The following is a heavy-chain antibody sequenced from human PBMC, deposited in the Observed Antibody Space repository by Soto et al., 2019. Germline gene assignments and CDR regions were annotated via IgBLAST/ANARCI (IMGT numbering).Heavy chain of an antibody. CDR1: SYTFKNAG. CDR2: TKRKTAGATT. J-gene: IGHJ4*01. D-gene: IGHD3-22*01. V-gene: IGHV3-15*07. Sequence: XSLKLSGAAASYTFKNAGIGLGRKAQRKGLEWVGRTKRKTAGATTDFAAPVTGRFATSRDDSKNMVYLQMNSPKTQDTGIYYCTTDSYSSMIVVRFEYWANGPLVTVTS. CDR3: TTDSYSSMIVVRFEY.